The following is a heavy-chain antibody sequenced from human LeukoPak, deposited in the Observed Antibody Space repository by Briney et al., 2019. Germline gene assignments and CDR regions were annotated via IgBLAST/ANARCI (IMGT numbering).Heavy chain of an antibody. J-gene: IGHJ4*02. D-gene: IGHD6-19*01. CDR1: GYTFTSYD. V-gene: IGHV1-8*01. Sequence: ASVKVSCKASGYTFTSYDIDWVRQAPGQGLEWAGWMNPNSGNTGYAQKFQGRVTMTRNTSISTAYMELSSLRSEDTAVYYCARANIAVAANGADWGQGTLVTVSS. CDR3: ARANIAVAANGAD. CDR2: MNPNSGNT.